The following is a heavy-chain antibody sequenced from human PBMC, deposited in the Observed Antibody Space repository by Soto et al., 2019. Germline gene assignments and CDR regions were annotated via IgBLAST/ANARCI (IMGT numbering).Heavy chain of an antibody. CDR3: ARDLWGYCGTDCYPLDV. CDR2: LYNSGST. V-gene: IGHV4-59*01. J-gene: IGHJ6*02. D-gene: IGHD2-21*02. CDR1: GGSIRSYY. Sequence: QVRLQESGPGLVKPSETLSLTCTVSGGSIRSYYWSWIRQAPGRGLEGIGYLYNSGSTVYNPSLKSRVTISVDTSKNPFSLKLNSVTAADTAVYYCARDLWGYCGTDCYPLDVWGQGTTVTVSS.